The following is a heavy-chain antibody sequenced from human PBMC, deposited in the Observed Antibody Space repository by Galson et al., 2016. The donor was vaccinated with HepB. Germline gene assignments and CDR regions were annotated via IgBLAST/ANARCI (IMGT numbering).Heavy chain of an antibody. CDR1: GFTFDDYA. CDR3: AKGDGGYYLVVDS. CDR2: ISGDGGGT. D-gene: IGHD4-17*01. J-gene: IGHJ4*02. V-gene: IGHV3-43*02. Sequence: SLRLSCAASGFTFDDYAMHWVRQVPGKGLEWVSLISGDGGGTYYADSVKGRFTISRDNSKTSLYLQTNTLRTEDTALYYCAKGDGGYYLVVDSWGQGTLVTVSS.